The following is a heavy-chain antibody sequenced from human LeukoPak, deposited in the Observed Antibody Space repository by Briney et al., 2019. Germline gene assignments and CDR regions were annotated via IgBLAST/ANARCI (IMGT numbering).Heavy chain of an antibody. D-gene: IGHD3-22*01. CDR3: AKGKYYYDSSAGGPTYYFDY. CDR1: GFTFDDYA. Sequence: PGRSLRLSCAASGFTFDDYAMHWVRQAPGKGLEWVSGISWNSGSTGYADSVKGRFTISRDNAKNSLYLQMNSLRAEDTALYYCAKGKYYYDSSAGGPTYYFDYWGQGTLVTVSS. J-gene: IGHJ4*02. V-gene: IGHV3-9*01. CDR2: ISWNSGST.